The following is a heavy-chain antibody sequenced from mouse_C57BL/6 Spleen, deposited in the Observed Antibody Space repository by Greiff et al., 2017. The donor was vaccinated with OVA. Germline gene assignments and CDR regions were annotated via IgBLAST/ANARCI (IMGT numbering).Heavy chain of an antibody. CDR2: IDPETGGT. CDR3: TRSINWGVGYFDY. Sequence: QVQLKESGAELVRPGASVTLSCKASGYTFTDYEMHWVKQTPVHGLEWIGAIDPETGGTAYNQKFKGKAILTADKSSSTAYMELRSLTSEDSAVYYCTRSINWGVGYFDYWGQGTTLTVSS. D-gene: IGHD4-1*01. J-gene: IGHJ2*01. V-gene: IGHV1-15*01. CDR1: GYTFTDYE.